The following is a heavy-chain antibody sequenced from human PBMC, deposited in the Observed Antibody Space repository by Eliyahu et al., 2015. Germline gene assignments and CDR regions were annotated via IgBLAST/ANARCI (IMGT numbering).Heavy chain of an antibody. D-gene: IGHD5-18*01. V-gene: IGHV4-31*03. Sequence: QVLLQESGPGLVKPSQTLSLTCTVSGGSISRGDYYWSWIRQHPGKGLEWIGYIYYSGSTYYNPSLKSRVTISVDTSKNHFSLKTSSVTAADTAVYYCARGRGGFGYGYDYGMDVWGQGTTVTVSS. CDR3: ARGRGGFGYGYDYGMDV. CDR2: IYYSGST. CDR1: GGSISRGDYY. J-gene: IGHJ6*02.